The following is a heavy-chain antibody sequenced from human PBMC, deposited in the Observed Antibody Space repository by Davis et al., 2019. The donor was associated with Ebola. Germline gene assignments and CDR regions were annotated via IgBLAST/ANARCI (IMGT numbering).Heavy chain of an antibody. CDR1: GFTFSSYS. CDR3: ARERSIAVYYYYGMDV. J-gene: IGHJ6*02. D-gene: IGHD6-19*01. Sequence: GESLKISCSASGFTFSSYSMNWVRQAPGKGLQWVSYISSSSNTIYYADSMKGRFTISRDNAKNSLYLQMNSLRAEDTAVYYCARERSIAVYYYYGMDVWGQGTTVTVSS. CDR2: ISSSSNTI. V-gene: IGHV3-48*04.